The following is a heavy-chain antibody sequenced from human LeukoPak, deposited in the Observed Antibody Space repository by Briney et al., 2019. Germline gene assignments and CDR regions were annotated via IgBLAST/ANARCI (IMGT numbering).Heavy chain of an antibody. CDR2: INPNSGGT. Sequence: GESLKISCKASGYTFTGYYMHWVRQAPGQGLEWMGRINPNSGGTNYAQKFQGRVTMTRDTSISTAYMELSRLRSDDTAVYYCARGPESYYYDSSGYTNWGQGTLVTVSS. CDR3: ARGPESYYYDSSGYTN. D-gene: IGHD3-22*01. J-gene: IGHJ4*02. V-gene: IGHV1-2*06. CDR1: GYTFTGYY.